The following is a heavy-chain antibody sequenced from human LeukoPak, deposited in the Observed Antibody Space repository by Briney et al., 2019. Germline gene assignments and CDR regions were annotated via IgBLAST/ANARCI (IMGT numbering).Heavy chain of an antibody. V-gene: IGHV4-34*01. D-gene: IGHD3-16*01. CDR1: DGSFIGDY. Sequence: ETLSLTCGVYDGSFIGDYWSWIRQCPGMGLEWIGQVYHSGSANYNPSLRSRVTISIDTSKKQFSLKLNSVTATDTAVYYCARHGGFYFDSWGQGTLVTLSS. J-gene: IGHJ4*02. CDR3: ARHGGFYFDS. CDR2: VYHSGSA.